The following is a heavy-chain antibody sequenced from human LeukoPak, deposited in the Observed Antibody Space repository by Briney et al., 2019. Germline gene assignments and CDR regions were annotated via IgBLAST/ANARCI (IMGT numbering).Heavy chain of an antibody. CDR2: ISSSGGTI. CDR1: GFTFSDYY. CDR3: AGYSSGWFGAFHI. Sequence: GGSLRLSCAASGFTFSDYYMDWIRQAPGKGLEWISYISSSGGTIYYADSVKGRFTISRDNAKNSLYLQMNSLRAEDTAVYYCAGYSSGWFGAFHIWGQGTMVTVSS. V-gene: IGHV3-11*04. J-gene: IGHJ3*02. D-gene: IGHD6-19*01.